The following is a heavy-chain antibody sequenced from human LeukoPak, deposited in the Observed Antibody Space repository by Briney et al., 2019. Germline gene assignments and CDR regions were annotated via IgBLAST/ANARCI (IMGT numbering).Heavy chain of an antibody. CDR3: ARGYYYYYMDV. CDR1: GGSFSGYY. CDR2: INHSGST. V-gene: IGHV4-34*01. J-gene: IGHJ6*03. Sequence: SKTLSLTCAVYGGSFSGYYWSWIRQPPGKGLEWIGEINHSGSTNYNPSLKSRVTISVDTSKNQFSLKLSSVTAADTAVYYCARGYYYYYMDVWGKGTTVTVSS.